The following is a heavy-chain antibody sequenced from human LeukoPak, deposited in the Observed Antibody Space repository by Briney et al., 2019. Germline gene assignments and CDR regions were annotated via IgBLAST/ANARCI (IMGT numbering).Heavy chain of an antibody. V-gene: IGHV4-61*05. CDR1: GGSISSSSYY. D-gene: IGHD3-22*01. CDR2: IYYSGST. J-gene: IGHJ4*02. Sequence: PSETLSLTCTVSGGSISSSSYYWSWIRQPPGKGLEWIGYIYYSGSTNYNPSLKSRVTISVDTSKNQFSLKLSSVTAADTAVYYCARNGYYYSGSLGREIYFDYWGQGTLVTVSS. CDR3: ARNGYYYSGSLGREIYFDY.